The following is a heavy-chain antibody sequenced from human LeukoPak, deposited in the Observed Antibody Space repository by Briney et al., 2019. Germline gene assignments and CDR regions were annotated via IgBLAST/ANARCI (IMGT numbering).Heavy chain of an antibody. Sequence: VASVKASCKASGGTFSRYAISLVRQAPGQGLEWMGGIIPIFGTANYAQKFQGRVTITADESTSTAYMELSSLRSEDTAVYYCARTWKGNSDYFHYWGQGTLVTVSS. CDR2: IIPIFGTA. CDR1: GGTFSRYA. J-gene: IGHJ4*02. V-gene: IGHV1-69*13. D-gene: IGHD4-23*01. CDR3: ARTWKGNSDYFHY.